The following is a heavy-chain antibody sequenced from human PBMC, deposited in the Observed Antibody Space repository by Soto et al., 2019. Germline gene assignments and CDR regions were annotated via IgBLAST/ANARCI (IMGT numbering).Heavy chain of an antibody. CDR2: IYYSGST. CDR3: ARSRQVVPGTVNIPYDN. J-gene: IGHJ4*02. CDR1: GGSISSTSYY. Sequence: PSDTLSLTCTVSGGSISSTSYYWGWIRHPPGKGMEWIGYIYYSGSTNYNPSLKSRVTISVDTSKNQFSLKVSSVTAADTAVYYCARSRQVVPGTVNIPYDNWGQEPLVT. D-gene: IGHD6-13*01. V-gene: IGHV4-61*05.